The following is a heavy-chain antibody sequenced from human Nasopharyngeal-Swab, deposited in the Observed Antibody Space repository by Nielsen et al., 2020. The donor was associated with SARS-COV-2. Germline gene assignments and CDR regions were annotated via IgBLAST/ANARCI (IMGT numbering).Heavy chain of an antibody. CDR3: ALQGYYYDSSGY. CDR1: GGSIRSYY. J-gene: IGHJ4*02. D-gene: IGHD3-22*01. Sequence: SETLSLTCTVSGGSIRSYYWSWIRQPPGKGLEWIGYIYYSGTTNYNPSLKSRVTISVDTSKNQFSLKLSSVTAADTAVYYCALQGYYYDSSGYWGQGTLVTVSS. CDR2: IYYSGTT. V-gene: IGHV4-59*12.